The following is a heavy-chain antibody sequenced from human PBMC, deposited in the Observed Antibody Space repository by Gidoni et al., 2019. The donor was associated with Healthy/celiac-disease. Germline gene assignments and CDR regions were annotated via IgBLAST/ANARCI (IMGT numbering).Heavy chain of an antibody. V-gene: IGHV2-26*01. CDR2: IFSNDEK. Sequence: QVTLKESGPVLVKPTATLTLTCTVSGFSLSNARMGVSWIRQPPGKALEWLAHIFSNDEKSYSTTLKSRITISKDTSKSQVVLTMTNMDPVDTATYYCALVVVPNRALDYWGQGTLVTVSS. CDR1: GFSLSNARMG. CDR3: ALVVVPNRALDY. D-gene: IGHD2-15*01. J-gene: IGHJ4*02.